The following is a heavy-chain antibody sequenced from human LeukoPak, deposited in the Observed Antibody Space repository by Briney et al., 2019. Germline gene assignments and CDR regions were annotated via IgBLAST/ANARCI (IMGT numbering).Heavy chain of an antibody. V-gene: IGHV4-34*01. Sequence: SETLSLTCAVYGGSFSGYYWSWIRQPPGKGLVWIGEINHSGSTNYNPSLKSRVTISVDTSKNQFSLKLTSVTAADTAVFYCARAAGIAAAGPKNWFDPWGQGTLVTVSS. D-gene: IGHD6-13*01. CDR2: INHSGST. CDR3: ARAAGIAAAGPKNWFDP. J-gene: IGHJ5*02. CDR1: GGSFSGYY.